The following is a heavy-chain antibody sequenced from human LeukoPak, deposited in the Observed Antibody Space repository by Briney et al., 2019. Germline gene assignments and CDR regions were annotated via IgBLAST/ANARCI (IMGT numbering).Heavy chain of an antibody. V-gene: IGHV4-39*01. Sequence: PSETLSLTCTVSGGSLSSSSYYWGWIRQPPGKGLEWIGSIYYSGSTYYNPSLKSRVTISVDTSKNQFSLKLSSVTAADTAAYYCARLRFLEWSLLYWGQGTLVTVSS. CDR3: ARLRFLEWSLLY. D-gene: IGHD3-3*01. CDR1: GGSLSSSSYY. J-gene: IGHJ4*02. CDR2: IYYSGST.